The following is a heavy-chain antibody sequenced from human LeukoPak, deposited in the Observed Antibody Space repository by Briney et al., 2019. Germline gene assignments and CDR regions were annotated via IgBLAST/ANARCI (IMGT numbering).Heavy chain of an antibody. Sequence: PGRSLRLSCAVSGFTFDDYAMHWVRQAPGEALEWVSGISWNSGNTDYADSVKGRFTISRDNAKNSLFLQMNRLRAEDTALYYCVKGSGTFYNGYSDYWGQGTLVTVSS. J-gene: IGHJ4*02. CDR1: GFTFDDYA. D-gene: IGHD3-10*01. CDR2: ISWNSGNT. CDR3: VKGSGTFYNGYSDY. V-gene: IGHV3-9*01.